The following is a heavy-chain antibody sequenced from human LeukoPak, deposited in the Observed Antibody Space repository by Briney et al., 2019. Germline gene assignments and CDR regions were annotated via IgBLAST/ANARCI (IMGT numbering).Heavy chain of an antibody. J-gene: IGHJ4*02. CDR3: ARDQLAYSGYDTLFDY. Sequence: PGGSLRLSCAASGFIFSNYAMNWVRQAPGKGLEWVAVISYDGSNKYYAESVKGRFTISRDNSKNTLYLQLNSLRPDDTAVYYCARDQLAYSGYDTLFDYWGQGTLVTVSS. CDR1: GFIFSNYA. V-gene: IGHV3-30*04. CDR2: ISYDGSNK. D-gene: IGHD5-12*01.